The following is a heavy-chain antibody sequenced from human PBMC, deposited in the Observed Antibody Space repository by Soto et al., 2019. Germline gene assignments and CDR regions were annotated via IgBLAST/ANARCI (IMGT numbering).Heavy chain of an antibody. D-gene: IGHD5-12*01. CDR3: ARGGGYRGYDYFWFDP. CDR2: IYHSGST. J-gene: IGHJ5*02. Sequence: ASETLSLTCAVSGGSISSGGYSWSWIRQPPGKGLEWIGYIYHSGSTYYNPSLKSRVTISVDRSKNQFSLKLSSVTAADTAVYYCARGGGYRGYDYFWFDPWGQGTLVNVSS. V-gene: IGHV4-30-2*01. CDR1: GGSISSGGYS.